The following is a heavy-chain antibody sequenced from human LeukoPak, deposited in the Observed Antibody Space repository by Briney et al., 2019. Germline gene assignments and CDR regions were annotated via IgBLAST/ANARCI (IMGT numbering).Heavy chain of an antibody. J-gene: IGHJ4*02. CDR1: GYTFTGYY. CDR3: ARAGIHDYTCDY. Sequence: ASVKVSCKASGYTFTGYYMHWVRQAPGQRLEWMGWINPNSGGTNYAQKFQGRVTMTRDTSISTAYMELSRLRSDDTAVYYCARAGIHDYTCDYWGQGTLVTVSS. V-gene: IGHV1-2*02. D-gene: IGHD4-11*01. CDR2: INPNSGGT.